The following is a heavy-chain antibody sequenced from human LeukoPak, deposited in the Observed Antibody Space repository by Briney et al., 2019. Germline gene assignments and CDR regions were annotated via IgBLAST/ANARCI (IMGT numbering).Heavy chain of an antibody. D-gene: IGHD6-19*01. CDR3: ARETYSSGWYRQAYFDY. CDR2: IYYSGST. V-gene: IGHV4-59*01. Sequence: PSVTLSLTCTVSVGSISSYYWSWIRQPPWKGLEWIGYIYYSGSTNYNPSLKSRVTISVDTSKNQFSLKLSSVTAADTAVYYCARETYSSGWYRQAYFDYWGQGTLVTVSS. CDR1: VGSISSYY. J-gene: IGHJ4*02.